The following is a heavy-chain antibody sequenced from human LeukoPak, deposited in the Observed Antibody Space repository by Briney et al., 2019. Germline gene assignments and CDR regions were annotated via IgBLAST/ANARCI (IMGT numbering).Heavy chain of an antibody. CDR1: GDSLRNGYY. J-gene: IGHJ3*02. CDR3: ARGGNRGAFDI. D-gene: IGHD1-14*01. Sequence: SETLSLTCSVSGDSLRNGYYWGFIRQPPGKGLEWIASVYHSGKTYCNPSLKSRVTMSVDTSNNQFSLKLTSVSAADTALYYCARGGNRGAFDIWGQGTMVTVSS. CDR2: VYHSGKT. V-gene: IGHV4-38-2*02.